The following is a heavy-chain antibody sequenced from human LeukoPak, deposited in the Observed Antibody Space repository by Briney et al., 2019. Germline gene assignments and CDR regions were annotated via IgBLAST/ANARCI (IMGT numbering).Heavy chain of an antibody. CDR2: INPNTGDT. D-gene: IGHD2-2*01. J-gene: IGHJ3*01. V-gene: IGHV1-2*02. CDR3: ASKGDGFCSSSRCQGAFDY. Sequence: GASVKVSCKPSGYTFTAYYMHLVRQAPRQGLEWTGSINPNTGDTKFAQNFQDRVTMTWDTSVSTAYMELSSLTSDDTAVYYCASKGDGFCSSSRCQGAFDYRGQGSMVTVSS. CDR1: GYTFTAYY.